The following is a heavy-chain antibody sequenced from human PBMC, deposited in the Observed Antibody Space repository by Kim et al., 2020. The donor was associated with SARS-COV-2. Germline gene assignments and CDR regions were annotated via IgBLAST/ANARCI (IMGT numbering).Heavy chain of an antibody. J-gene: IGHJ4*02. CDR3: ARDSNYGDSILRDFDY. CDR1: GFTFSSYG. Sequence: GGSLRLSCAASGFTFSSYGMHWVRQAPGKGLEWVAVIWYDGSNKYYADSVKGRFTICRDNSKNTLYLQMNSLRAEDTAVYYCARDSNYGDSILRDFDYWGQGTLVTVSS. CDR2: IWYDGSNK. V-gene: IGHV3-33*01. D-gene: IGHD4-17*01.